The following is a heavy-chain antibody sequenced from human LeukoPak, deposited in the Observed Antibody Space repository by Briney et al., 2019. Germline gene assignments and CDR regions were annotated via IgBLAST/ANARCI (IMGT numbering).Heavy chain of an antibody. CDR1: GYTFTGYY. CDR3: ARDLGFPGDGSHWFDP. CDR2: INPNSGGT. D-gene: IGHD7-27*01. J-gene: IGHJ5*02. Sequence: ASVKVSCKASGYTFTGYYMHWVRQAPGQGLEWMGWINPNSGGTNYAQKFQGWVTMTRDTSISTAYMELSRLRSDDTAVYHCARDLGFPGDGSHWFDPWGQGTLVTVSS. V-gene: IGHV1-2*04.